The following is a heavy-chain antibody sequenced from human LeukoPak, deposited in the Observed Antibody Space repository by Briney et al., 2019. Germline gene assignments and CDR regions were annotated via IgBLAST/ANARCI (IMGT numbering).Heavy chain of an antibody. CDR1: GFTFSSYT. CDR3: VRDALHTAHFDY. D-gene: IGHD5-18*01. V-gene: IGHV3-48*02. Sequence: PGGSLRLSCAASGFTFSSYTMNSVRQAPGKGLQWVSTVSASSNIHYSESVKGRFTISRDNARNSLYLQMNSLRDEDTAVYYCVRDALHTAHFDYWGQGTLVTVSS. J-gene: IGHJ4*02. CDR2: VSASSNI.